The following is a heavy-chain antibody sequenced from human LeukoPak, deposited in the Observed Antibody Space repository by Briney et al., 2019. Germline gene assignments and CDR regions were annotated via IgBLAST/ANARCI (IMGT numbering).Heavy chain of an antibody. V-gene: IGHV3-43D*03. CDR1: GFTFDDYA. Sequence: GGSLRLSCAASGFTFDDYAMYWVRQAPGKGLEWVSLITWDGDTTFYADSVKGRFTISRDNSKNSLYLQMNRLRPEDTALYYCAKDEDPYYDSSGYSLGYWGQGTLVTVSS. CDR2: ITWDGDTT. CDR3: AKDEDPYYDSSGYSLGY. J-gene: IGHJ4*02. D-gene: IGHD3-22*01.